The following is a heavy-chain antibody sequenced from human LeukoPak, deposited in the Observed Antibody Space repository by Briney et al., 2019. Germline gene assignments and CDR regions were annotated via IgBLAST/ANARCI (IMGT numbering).Heavy chain of an antibody. CDR3: ARDRWFGEFTPRDAFDI. Sequence: AASVKVSCKASVYTFTSYGISWVRQAPGQGLGWRGWISANNGNTNYAQKLQGRVTMTTDTSTSTAYMQLRSLRSDDTAVYYCARDRWFGEFTPRDAFDIWGQVTMVTVCS. CDR1: VYTFTSYG. V-gene: IGHV1-18*01. D-gene: IGHD3-10*01. J-gene: IGHJ3*02. CDR2: ISANNGNT.